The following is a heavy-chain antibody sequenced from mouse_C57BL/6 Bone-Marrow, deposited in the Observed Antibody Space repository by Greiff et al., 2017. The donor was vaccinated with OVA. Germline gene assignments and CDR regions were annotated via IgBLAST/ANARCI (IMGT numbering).Heavy chain of an antibody. J-gene: IGHJ4*01. Sequence: VKLQQPGAELVMPGASVKLSCKASGYTFTSYWMHWVKQRPGQGLEWIGEIDPSDSYTNYNQKFKGKSTLTVDKSSSTAYMQLSSLTSEDSAVYYCAGATVVARGAMDYWGQGTSVTVSS. V-gene: IGHV1-69*01. D-gene: IGHD1-1*01. CDR1: GYTFTSYW. CDR3: AGATVVARGAMDY. CDR2: IDPSDSYT.